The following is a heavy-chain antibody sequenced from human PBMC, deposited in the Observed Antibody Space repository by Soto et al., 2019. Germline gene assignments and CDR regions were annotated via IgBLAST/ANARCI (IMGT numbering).Heavy chain of an antibody. Sequence: GGSLRLSCAASGFTFSSYWMSWVRQAPGKGLEWVANIKQDGSEKYYVDSVKGRFTNSRNNAKNSLNLQINNLRAEDTSVYYFAGCGAPTGDPGHHAFDIWGQGTMVTVSS. D-gene: IGHD7-27*01. J-gene: IGHJ3*02. CDR2: IKQDGSEK. CDR3: AGCGAPTGDPGHHAFDI. CDR1: GFTFSSYW. V-gene: IGHV3-7*01.